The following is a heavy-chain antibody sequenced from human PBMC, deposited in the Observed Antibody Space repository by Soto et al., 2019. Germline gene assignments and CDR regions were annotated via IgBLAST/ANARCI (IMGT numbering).Heavy chain of an antibody. V-gene: IGHV4-4*07. D-gene: IGHD2-21*02. CDR1: GDSVSSFY. CDR2: IYTSGTT. CDR3: ARDPTVVVTQSFYYHGLDV. J-gene: IGHJ6*02. Sequence: QVQLQESGPGLVRPSETLSLTCTVSGDSVSSFYWNWVRQPAGKGLEWIGRIYTSGTTNYNPSLKSRVTMSLDKSMNQFSMKLNYVNAADTAVYFCARDPTVVVTQSFYYHGLDVWGQGTTVTVSS.